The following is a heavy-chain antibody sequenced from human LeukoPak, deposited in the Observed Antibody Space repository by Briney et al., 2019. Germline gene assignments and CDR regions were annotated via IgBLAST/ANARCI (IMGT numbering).Heavy chain of an antibody. D-gene: IGHD5-18*01. CDR1: GGSFSGYY. Sequence: SETLSLACAVYGGSFSGYYWSWIRQPPGKGLEWIGYIYNSGSTYCNPSLKSRVTISLDTSKNQFSLKLSSVTVADTAVYFCASMRGYGYGYSDFWGQGTLVTVSS. J-gene: IGHJ4*02. V-gene: IGHV4-30-4*01. CDR2: IYNSGST. CDR3: ASMRGYGYGYSDF.